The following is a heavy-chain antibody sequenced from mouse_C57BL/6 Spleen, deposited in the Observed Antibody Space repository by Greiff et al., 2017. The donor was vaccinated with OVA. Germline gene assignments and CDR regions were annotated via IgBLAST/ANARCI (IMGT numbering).Heavy chain of an antibody. CDR2: ISDGGSYT. D-gene: IGHD1-1*01. CDR1: GFTFSSYA. V-gene: IGHV5-4*01. J-gene: IGHJ2*01. CDR3: AREGHYGSSSYYFDY. Sequence: EVMLVESGGGLVKPGGSLKLSCAASGFTFSSYAMSWVRQTPEKRLEWVATISDGGSYTYYPDNVKGRFTISRDNAKNNLYLQMSHLKSEDTAMYYCAREGHYGSSSYYFDYWGQGTTLTVSS.